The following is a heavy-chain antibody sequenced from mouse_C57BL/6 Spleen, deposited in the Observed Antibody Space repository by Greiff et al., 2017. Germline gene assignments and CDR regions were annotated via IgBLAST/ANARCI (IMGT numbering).Heavy chain of an antibody. CDR3: ARNRVTTLFDY. V-gene: IGHV1-72*01. CDR1: GYTFTSYW. CDR2: IDPNSGGT. Sequence: QVQLKQPGAELVKPGASVKLSCKASGYTFTSYWMHWVKQRPGRGLEWIGRIDPNSGGTKYNEKFKSKATLTVDKPSSTAYMQLSSLTSEDSAVYYCARNRVTTLFDYWGQGTTLTVSS. J-gene: IGHJ2*01. D-gene: IGHD2-2*01.